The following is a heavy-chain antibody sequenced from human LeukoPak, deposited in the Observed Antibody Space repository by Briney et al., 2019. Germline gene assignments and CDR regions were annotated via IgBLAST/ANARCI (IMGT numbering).Heavy chain of an antibody. CDR3: TTSTLGYCSSTSCYFRFDY. V-gene: IGHV3-15*01. D-gene: IGHD2-2*01. Sequence: GGSLRLSCAASGFXFSNAWISWVSQAPGKGLEWVGRIKSKTDGGTTDYAAPVKGRFTISRDDSKNTLYLQINSLKTEDTAVYYCTTSTLGYCSSTSCYFRFDYWGQGTLVTVSS. CDR2: IKSKTDGGTT. CDR1: GFXFSNAW. J-gene: IGHJ4*02.